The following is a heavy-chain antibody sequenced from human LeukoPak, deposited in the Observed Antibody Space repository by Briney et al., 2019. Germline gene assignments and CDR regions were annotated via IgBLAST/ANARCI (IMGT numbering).Heavy chain of an antibody. CDR1: GGSISSYY. Sequence: SETLSLTCTVSGGSISSYYWSWIRQPPGKGLELIGYIYYSGSTNYNPSLKSRVTISVDTSKNQFSLKLSSVTAADTAVYYCASHRGSSGWTPFDYWGQGTLVTVSS. J-gene: IGHJ4*02. CDR2: IYYSGST. V-gene: IGHV4-59*08. D-gene: IGHD6-19*01. CDR3: ASHRGSSGWTPFDY.